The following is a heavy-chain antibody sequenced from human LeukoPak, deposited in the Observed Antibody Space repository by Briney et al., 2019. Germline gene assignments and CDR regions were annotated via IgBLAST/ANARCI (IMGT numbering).Heavy chain of an antibody. CDR2: ISSSSSYI. CDR1: GFTFSSYS. D-gene: IGHD3-22*01. J-gene: IGHJ4*02. CDR3: ARDINYYDSSGYYYETYYFNY. V-gene: IGHV3-21*01. Sequence: GGSLRLSCAASGFTFSSYSMNWVRQAPGKGLEWVSSISSSSSYIYYADSVKGRFTISRDNAKNSLYLQMNSLRAGDTAVYYCARDINYYDSSGYYYETYYFNYWGQGTLVTVSS.